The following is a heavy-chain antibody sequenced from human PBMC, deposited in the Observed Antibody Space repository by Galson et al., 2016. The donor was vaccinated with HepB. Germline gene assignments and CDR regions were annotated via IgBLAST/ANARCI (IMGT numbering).Heavy chain of an antibody. CDR2: TYYRSQWYN. V-gene: IGHV6-1*01. Sequence: CAISGDSVGSYSSAWDWIRQSPSKGLEWLGRTYYRSQWYNDYAVSVKSRIIIKADTSKNLFSLQLNSVTPEDTAMYYCARDRGSAQYSFDSWGQGTLVTVSS. CDR3: ARDRGSAQYSFDS. CDR1: GDSVGSYSSA. J-gene: IGHJ4*02.